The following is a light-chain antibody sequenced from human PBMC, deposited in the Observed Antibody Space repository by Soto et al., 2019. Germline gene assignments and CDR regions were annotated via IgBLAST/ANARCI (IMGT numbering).Light chain of an antibody. Sequence: EIVMTQSPATLSGSPGGRATLSCRASQSISDTLAWYQQKPGQAPRLLIHGASTRPSGVPARFSGSGSGTDFTLTISSLQSEDFAVYYCQQYDNWRWTFGQGTKVDIK. CDR3: QQYDNWRWT. V-gene: IGKV3-15*01. CDR2: GAS. J-gene: IGKJ1*01. CDR1: QSISDT.